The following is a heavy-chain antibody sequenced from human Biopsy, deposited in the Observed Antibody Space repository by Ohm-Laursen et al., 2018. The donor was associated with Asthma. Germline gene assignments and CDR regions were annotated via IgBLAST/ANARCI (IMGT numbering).Heavy chain of an antibody. Sequence: ASVKVSCNASGYNFISFAIHWVRQAPGQRLEWMGWVNTGNGDTKYSQKFQGRVTITRDTSASTAYMELRSLRSEDTATYYCARTYYDFLTGQVKDVFGVWGQGTMVTVS. CDR2: VNTGNGDT. J-gene: IGHJ3*01. CDR3: ARTYYDFLTGQVKDVFGV. CDR1: GYNFISFA. V-gene: IGHV1-3*04. D-gene: IGHD3-9*01.